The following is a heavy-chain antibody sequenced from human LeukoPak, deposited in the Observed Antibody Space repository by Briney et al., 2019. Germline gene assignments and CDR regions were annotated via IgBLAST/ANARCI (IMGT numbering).Heavy chain of an antibody. CDR1: GGSISSGSYY. J-gene: IGHJ4*02. CDR3: ARVYNLGVTGYNWNYAAVFDY. Sequence: SQTLSLTCTVSGGSISSGSYYWSWIRQPPGKGLEWIGYICYSGSTNYNPSLKSRVTISVDTSKNQFSLKLSSVTAADTAVYYCARVYNLGVTGYNWNYAAVFDYWGQGTLVTVSS. CDR2: ICYSGST. D-gene: IGHD1-7*01. V-gene: IGHV4-61*01.